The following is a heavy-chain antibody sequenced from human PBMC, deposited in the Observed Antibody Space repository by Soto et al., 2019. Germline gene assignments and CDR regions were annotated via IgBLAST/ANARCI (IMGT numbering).Heavy chain of an antibody. D-gene: IGHD3-22*01. Sequence: GGSLRLSCAASGFTFSSYGMHWVRQAPGKGLEWVAVIWYDGSNKYYADSVKGRFTISRDNSKNTLYLQMNSLRAEDTAVYYCARVGGYYGSSGYYSEYYYYYGMDVWGQGTTVTVSS. CDR2: IWYDGSNK. V-gene: IGHV3-33*01. CDR3: ARVGGYYGSSGYYSEYYYYYGMDV. J-gene: IGHJ6*02. CDR1: GFTFSSYG.